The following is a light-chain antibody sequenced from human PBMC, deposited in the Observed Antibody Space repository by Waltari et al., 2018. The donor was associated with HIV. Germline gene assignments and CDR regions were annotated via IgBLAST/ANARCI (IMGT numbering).Light chain of an antibody. V-gene: IGLV2-23*02. CDR3: CSYAGSSTYV. Sequence: QSALTQPASVSGSPGQSITISCTGTSSDVGGYNYVSWYQQHQGKSPKLMIYDVSKRPSGVSKRFSGSKSGNTASLTISGLQAGDEADYYCCSYAGSSTYVFGTGTKVTVL. CDR2: DVS. CDR1: SSDVGGYNY. J-gene: IGLJ1*01.